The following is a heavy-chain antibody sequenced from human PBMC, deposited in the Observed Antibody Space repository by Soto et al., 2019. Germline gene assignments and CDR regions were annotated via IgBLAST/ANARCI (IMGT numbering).Heavy chain of an antibody. CDR2: IYYSGNT. D-gene: IGHD2-2*01. Sequence: QVQLQESGPGLVKPSQTLSLTCTVSGGSISSGGSYWGWIRQPPGKGLEWIGYIYYSGNTYFNPSLKSRVTLSVDTSKNQFSLNLSSVTAADTAVYYCVRYCSTTKCPFDYCGQGTLVTVSS. V-gene: IGHV4-30-4*01. CDR1: GGSISSGGSY. J-gene: IGHJ4*02. CDR3: VRYCSTTKCPFDY.